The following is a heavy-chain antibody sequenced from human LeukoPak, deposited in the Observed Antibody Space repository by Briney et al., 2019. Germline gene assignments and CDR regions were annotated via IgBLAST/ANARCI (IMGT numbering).Heavy chain of an antibody. Sequence: SVKVSCKASGGTFSSYTISWVRQAPGQGLEWMGRIIPILGIANYAQKFQGRVTITADKSTSTAYMELSSLRSEDTAVYYCARGSINSGYDWGNWFDPWGQGTLVTASS. CDR1: GGTFSSYT. CDR2: IIPILGIA. V-gene: IGHV1-69*02. D-gene: IGHD5-12*01. CDR3: ARGSINSGYDWGNWFDP. J-gene: IGHJ5*02.